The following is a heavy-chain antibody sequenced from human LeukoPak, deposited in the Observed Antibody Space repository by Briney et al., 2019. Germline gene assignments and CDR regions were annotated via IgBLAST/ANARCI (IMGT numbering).Heavy chain of an antibody. CDR1: GGSISSYY. D-gene: IGHD3-22*01. CDR3: ARIRSVVAPFDY. V-gene: IGHV4-59*08. CDR2: IYYSGST. J-gene: IGHJ4*02. Sequence: SETLSLTCTVSGGSISSYYWSWIRQPPGKGLEWIVYIYYSGSTNYNPSLKSRVTVSLDTSKNQFSLKLSSVTAADTAVYYCARIRSVVAPFDYWGQGTLVTVSS.